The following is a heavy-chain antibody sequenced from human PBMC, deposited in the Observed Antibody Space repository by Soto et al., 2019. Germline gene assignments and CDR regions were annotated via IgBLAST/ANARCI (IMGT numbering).Heavy chain of an antibody. D-gene: IGHD4-17*01. Sequence: WTWIRPPPGKGLEWIGYIYYSGHTNYNPSLKSRVSISVDTSKNHFSLQLRSLTAADTAVYYCARVGGDDFGDSGGFDYWGQGPLVTVSS. CDR2: IYYSGHT. CDR3: ARVGGDDFGDSGGFDY. J-gene: IGHJ4*02. V-gene: IGHV4-61*03.